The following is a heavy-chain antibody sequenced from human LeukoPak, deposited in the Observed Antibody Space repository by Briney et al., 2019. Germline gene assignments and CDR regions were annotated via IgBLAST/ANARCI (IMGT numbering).Heavy chain of an antibody. CDR2: IYPGDSDT. CDR1: GYSFISYW. V-gene: IGHV5-51*01. CDR3: ARLGDLYGDYGIHDY. D-gene: IGHD4-17*01. Sequence: GESLKISCKGSGYSFISYWIGWVRQMPGKGLEWMGIIYPGDSDTRDSPSFQGQVTISADKSISTAYLQWSSLKASDTAMYYCARLGDLYGDYGIHDYWGQETLVTVSS. J-gene: IGHJ4*02.